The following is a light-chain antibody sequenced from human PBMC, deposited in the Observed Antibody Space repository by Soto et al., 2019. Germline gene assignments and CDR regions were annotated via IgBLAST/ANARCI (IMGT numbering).Light chain of an antibody. V-gene: IGKV2-28*01. CDR1: PSLLHSNGYTY. CDR3: MQALQTPS. Sequence: DIVMTQSPLSLPVTPGEPASISCRSSPSLLHSNGYTYLDWYLQKPGQSPQLLIYLGSNRASGVPDRFSGSGSGTDFTLQISRVEAEDVGVYYCMQALQTPSFGGGTKVDIK. J-gene: IGKJ4*01. CDR2: LGS.